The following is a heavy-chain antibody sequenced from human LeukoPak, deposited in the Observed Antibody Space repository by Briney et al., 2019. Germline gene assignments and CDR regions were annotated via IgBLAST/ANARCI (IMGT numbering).Heavy chain of an antibody. Sequence: GGSVRLSCAPSGLTFSSYAMRGVRQAPAKGLEWVSAISGSGGSTYYADSVKGRFTISRDNSKNTLYLKMNTLKAEDTAVYYCARAMGCPDYYDYLDVWGKGTTVTVSS. D-gene: IGHD2-15*01. CDR2: ISGSGGST. V-gene: IGHV3-23*01. CDR3: ARAMGCPDYYDYLDV. CDR1: GLTFSSYA. J-gene: IGHJ6*03.